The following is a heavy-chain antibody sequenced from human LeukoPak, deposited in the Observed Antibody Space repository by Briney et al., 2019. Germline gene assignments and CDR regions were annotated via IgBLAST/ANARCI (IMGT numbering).Heavy chain of an antibody. J-gene: IGHJ4*02. D-gene: IGHD1-26*01. Sequence: GGSLRLSCAAYGFTFSNYAMNWVRQAPGKRPEWVSAISSSGGRTFYAASVEGRFTISRDNAKNSLYLQMNSLRADDTAVYFCARGIVGTTEATFDYWGQGTLVTVSS. CDR1: GFTFSNYA. V-gene: IGHV3-23*01. CDR2: ISSSGGRT. CDR3: ARGIVGTTEATFDY.